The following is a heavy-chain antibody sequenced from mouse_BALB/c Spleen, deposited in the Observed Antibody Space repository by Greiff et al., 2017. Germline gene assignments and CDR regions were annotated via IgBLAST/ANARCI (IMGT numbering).Heavy chain of an antibody. J-gene: IGHJ2*01. D-gene: IGHD3-2*01. V-gene: IGHV1S137*01. CDR1: GYTFTDYA. Sequence: VQLQQSGAELVRPGVSVKISCKGSGYTFTDYAMHWVKQSHAKSLEWIGVISTYYGDASYNQKFKGKATMTVDKSSSTAYMELARLTSEDSAIYYCARRDSSGFDYWGQGTTLTVSS. CDR3: ARRDSSGFDY. CDR2: ISTYYGDA.